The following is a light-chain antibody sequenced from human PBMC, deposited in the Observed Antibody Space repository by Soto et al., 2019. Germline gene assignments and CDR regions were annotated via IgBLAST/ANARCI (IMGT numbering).Light chain of an antibody. CDR3: QQYGSSLIT. CDR2: GAS. CDR1: QSVSSSY. V-gene: IGKV3-20*01. J-gene: IGKJ5*01. Sequence: EIVLTQSPGTLSLSPGERATLSCRASQSVSSSYLAWYQQKPGQATRLIIYGASSRATGITDRFSGSGSGTDFTLNISRLEPEDFAVYYCQQYGSSLITFGQGKQLEIK.